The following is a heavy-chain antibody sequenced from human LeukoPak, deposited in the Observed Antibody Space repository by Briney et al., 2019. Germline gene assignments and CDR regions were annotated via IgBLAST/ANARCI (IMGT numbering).Heavy chain of an antibody. J-gene: IGHJ5*02. Sequence: GASVKVSCKASGYTFTSYGISWVRQAPGQGLEWMGWISAYNGNTNYAQKLQGRVTMTTDTSTSTAYMELRSLRSDDTAVYYCARDIAARGNFNWFDPWGQGTLVTVSS. CDR3: ARDIAARGNFNWFDP. D-gene: IGHD6-6*01. CDR2: ISAYNGNT. V-gene: IGHV1-18*01. CDR1: GYTFTSYG.